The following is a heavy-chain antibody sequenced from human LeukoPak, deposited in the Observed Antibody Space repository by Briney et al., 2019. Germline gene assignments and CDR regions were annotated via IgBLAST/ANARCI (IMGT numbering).Heavy chain of an antibody. J-gene: IGHJ5*02. V-gene: IGHV3-48*03. Sequence: GGSLRLSCAASGFTFSSYEMNWVRQAPGKGLEWVSYISSSGSTIYYADSVKGRFTISRDNAQNMLYLEMNSLRADDTAVYYCEATYYFGSGSPWGQGTLVTVSS. CDR2: ISSSGSTI. D-gene: IGHD3-10*01. CDR1: GFTFSSYE. CDR3: EATYYFGSGSP.